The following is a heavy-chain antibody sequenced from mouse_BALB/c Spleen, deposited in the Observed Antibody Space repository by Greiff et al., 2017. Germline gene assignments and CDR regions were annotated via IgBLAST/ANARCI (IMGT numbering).Heavy chain of an antibody. V-gene: IGHV1-87*01. CDR3: ARCRDGFAY. Sequence: QVHVKQSGAELARPGASVKLSCKASGYTFTSYWMQWVKQRPGQGLEWIGAIYPGDGDTRYTQKFKGKATLTADKSSSTAYMQLSSLASEDSAVYYCARCRDGFAYWGQGTLVTVSA. J-gene: IGHJ3*01. D-gene: IGHD3-3*01. CDR1: GYTFTSYW. CDR2: IYPGDGDT.